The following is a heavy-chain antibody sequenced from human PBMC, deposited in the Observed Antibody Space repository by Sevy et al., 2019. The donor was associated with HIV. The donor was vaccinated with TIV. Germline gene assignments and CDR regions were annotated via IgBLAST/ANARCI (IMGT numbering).Heavy chain of an antibody. CDR3: ARFYCSGGSCYPDYYYGMDV. J-gene: IGHJ6*02. V-gene: IGHV4-59*01. D-gene: IGHD2-15*01. CDR1: GGSISSYY. CDR2: IYYSGST. Sequence: SETLSLTCTVSGGSISSYYWSWIRQPPGKGLEWIGYIYYSGSTNYNPSLKSRVTISVDTSKNQFSLKLGSVTAADTAVYYCARFYCSGGSCYPDYYYGMDVWGQGTTVTVSS.